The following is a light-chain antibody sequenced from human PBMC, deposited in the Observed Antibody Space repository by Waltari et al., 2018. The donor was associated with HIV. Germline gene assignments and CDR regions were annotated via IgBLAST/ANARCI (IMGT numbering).Light chain of an antibody. Sequence: QSALTQPPSASGSAGQSVTISCTGTSSDVGGYNYVSWYQQHPGKAPKLMIFEVSKRPSGVPDRFSGSKSDNTASLTVSGLQAEDEADYFCSSYAGSNNWVFGGGTKLTVL. CDR2: EVS. CDR1: SSDVGGYNY. CDR3: SSYAGSNNWV. V-gene: IGLV2-8*01. J-gene: IGLJ2*01.